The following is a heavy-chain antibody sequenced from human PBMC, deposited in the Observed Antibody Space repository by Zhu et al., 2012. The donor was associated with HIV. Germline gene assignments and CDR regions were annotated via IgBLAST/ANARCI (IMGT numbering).Heavy chain of an antibody. J-gene: IGHJ3*02. CDR1: GFIFSNFG. V-gene: IGHV3-23*01. CDR3: AKDRITISAFDI. Sequence: EVQLLESGGGLVQPGGSLRLSCAASGFIFSNFGMNWVRQAPGKGLEWVSGISNSGGSTYNADSVKGRFTISRDNSKNTLYLQMNSLRADDTAVYYCAKDRITISAFDIWGQGTMVTVSS. CDR2: ISNSGGST. D-gene: IGHD3-3*01.